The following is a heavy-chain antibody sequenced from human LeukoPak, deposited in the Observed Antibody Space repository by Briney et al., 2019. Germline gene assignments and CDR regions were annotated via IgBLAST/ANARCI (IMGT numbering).Heavy chain of an antibody. CDR3: ARVLPSDPAMVD. J-gene: IGHJ4*02. D-gene: IGHD5-18*01. V-gene: IGHV3-74*01. CDR2: INSDGSST. Sequence: GGSLRLSCAASGFTFRSYWMHWVRQAPGKGLVWVSRINSDGSSTSYADSVKGRFTISRDNAKNTLYLQMNSLRAEDTAVYYCARVLPSDPAMVDWGQGTLVTVSS. CDR1: GFTFRSYW.